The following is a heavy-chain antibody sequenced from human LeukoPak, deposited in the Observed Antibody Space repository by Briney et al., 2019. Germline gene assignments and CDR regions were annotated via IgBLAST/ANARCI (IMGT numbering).Heavy chain of an antibody. Sequence: GASVKVSCKASGYTFTGYYMHWVRQAPGQGLEWMGWINPNSGGTNYAQKFQGRVTMTRDTSISTAYMELSRLRSDDTAVYYCARPWGLGVYNWFDPWGQGTLVTVSS. CDR2: INPNSGGT. J-gene: IGHJ5*02. CDR3: ARPWGLGVYNWFDP. D-gene: IGHD7-27*01. V-gene: IGHV1-2*02. CDR1: GYTFTGYY.